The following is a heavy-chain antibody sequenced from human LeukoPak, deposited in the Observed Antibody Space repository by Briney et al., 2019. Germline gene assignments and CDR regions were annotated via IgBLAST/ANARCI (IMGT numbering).Heavy chain of an antibody. V-gene: IGHV4-61*02. CDR2: IYTSGST. CDR1: GGSISSGTYY. CDR3: AAENTYDSGTYYFPSDY. D-gene: IGHD3-10*01. Sequence: PSETLSLTCTVSGGSISSGTYYWRWVRQPAGTGLEWIGRIYTSGSTNYNPSLKSRVSISVDTSKNQFSLKLSSVTAADTAVYYCAAENTYDSGTYYFPSDYWGQGTLVTVSS. J-gene: IGHJ4*02.